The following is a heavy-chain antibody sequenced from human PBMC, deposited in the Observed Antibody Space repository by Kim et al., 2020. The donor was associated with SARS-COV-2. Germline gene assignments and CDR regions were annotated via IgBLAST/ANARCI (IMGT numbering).Heavy chain of an antibody. CDR1: GFTFNKYA. Sequence: GGSLRLSCAASGFTFNKYAMNWVRQAPGKGLEWVSSINGRGGSTYYADSVKGRFTISRDNSNNILYLQMNSLRAEDAAVYYRANAEEVRDDVWGGDWSPHYYYSGMAVWGQGTTVTVSS. CDR3: ANAEEVRDDVWGGDWSPHYYYSGMAV. J-gene: IGHJ6*02. CDR2: INGRGGST. V-gene: IGHV3-23*01. D-gene: IGHD3-3*01.